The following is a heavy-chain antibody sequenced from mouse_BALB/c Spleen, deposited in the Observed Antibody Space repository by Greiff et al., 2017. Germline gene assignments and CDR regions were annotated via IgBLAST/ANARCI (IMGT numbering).Heavy chain of an antibody. Sequence: EVKLVESGGGLVQPGGSLKLSCAASGFTFSSYGMSWVRQTPDKRLELVATINSNGGSTYYPDSVKGRFTISRDNAKNTLYLQMSSLKSEDTAMYYCARMRYNYFDYWGQGTTLTVSS. CDR1: GFTFSSYG. CDR2: INSNGGST. D-gene: IGHD2-14*01. J-gene: IGHJ2*01. CDR3: ARMRYNYFDY. V-gene: IGHV5-6-3*01.